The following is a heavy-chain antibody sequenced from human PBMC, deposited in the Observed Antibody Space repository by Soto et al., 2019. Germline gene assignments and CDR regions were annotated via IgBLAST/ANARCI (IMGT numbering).Heavy chain of an antibody. Sequence: SETLAISCTVSGCSISSGDYYWSWIRQPPGKGLEWIGYIYYSGSTYYNPSLKSRVTISVDTSKNQSSLKLSSVTAADTAVYYCARDNLPISAFDIWGQGTMVT. D-gene: IGHD3-3*02. J-gene: IGHJ3*02. CDR2: IYYSGST. CDR1: GCSISSGDYY. V-gene: IGHV4-30-4*01. CDR3: ARDNLPISAFDI.